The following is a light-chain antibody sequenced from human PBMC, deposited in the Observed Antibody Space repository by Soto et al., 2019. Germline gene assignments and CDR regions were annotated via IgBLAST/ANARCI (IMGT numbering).Light chain of an antibody. CDR1: TSDIGYYNY. J-gene: IGLJ2*01. V-gene: IGLV2-14*01. CDR3: ASYSSSGTLVV. Sequence: QSVLTQPASVSGSPGQSITISCTGSTSDIGYYNYVSWYQQHPDKAPKLLIYEIRNRPLGVSNRFSGSKSGNTASLTISGLQAEDEADYYCASYSSSGTLVVFGGGTKLTVL. CDR2: EIR.